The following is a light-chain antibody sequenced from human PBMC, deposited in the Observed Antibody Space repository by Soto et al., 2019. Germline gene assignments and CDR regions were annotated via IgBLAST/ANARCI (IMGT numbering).Light chain of an antibody. CDR3: QQYGSSPLT. J-gene: IGKJ4*01. Sequence: PGERATLSCRASRTVDGNYLAWYHQKPGQAPRLLIYGVSTRATGIPARFSGSGSGTEFTLTISSLQSEDFAVYYCQQYGSSPLTFGGGTRWIS. CDR2: GVS. V-gene: IGKV3-20*01. CDR1: RTVDGNY.